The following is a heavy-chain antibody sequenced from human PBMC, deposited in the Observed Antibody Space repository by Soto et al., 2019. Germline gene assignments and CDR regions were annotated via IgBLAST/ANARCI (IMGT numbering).Heavy chain of an antibody. CDR2: IIPILGIA. Sequence: GASVKPSCKDPGVTFSSNTISWVRQAPGQGLEWMGRIIPILGIANYAQKFQGRVTITADKSTSTAYMELSSLRSEDTAVYYCARDIVVVPAAPRPGYYYMDVWGKGTTVTVSS. V-gene: IGHV1-69*04. CDR1: GVTFSSNT. CDR3: ARDIVVVPAAPRPGYYYMDV. J-gene: IGHJ6*03. D-gene: IGHD2-2*01.